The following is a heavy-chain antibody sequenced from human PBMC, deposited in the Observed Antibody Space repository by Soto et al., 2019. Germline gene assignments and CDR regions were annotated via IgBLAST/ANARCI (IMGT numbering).Heavy chain of an antibody. CDR3: ARSSGGVYGIIIEGTNWFAP. Sequence: GASVKVSCKASGYTFTGNYMHWVRQAPGQGLEWMGWINPRNGATKYAQNFQGRVTLTWDTSITTAYMDLSRLRSDDTAVFYCARSSGGVYGIIIEGTNWFAPWGQGTLVTVSS. D-gene: IGHD3-16*01. CDR2: INPRNGAT. CDR1: GYTFTGNY. V-gene: IGHV1-2*02. J-gene: IGHJ5*02.